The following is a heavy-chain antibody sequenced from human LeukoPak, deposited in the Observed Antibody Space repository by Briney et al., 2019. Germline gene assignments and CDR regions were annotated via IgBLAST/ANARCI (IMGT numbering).Heavy chain of an antibody. CDR1: GSTFSSYS. J-gene: IGHJ4*02. CDR3: ARASSIAARLLSY. Sequence: PGGSLRLSCAASGSTFSSYSMTWVRQAPGKGLEWVSSISSSSSYIYYADSVKGRFTISRDNAKNSLYLQMNSLRAEDTAVYYCARASSIAARLLSYWGQGTLVTVSS. D-gene: IGHD6-6*01. CDR2: ISSSSSYI. V-gene: IGHV3-21*01.